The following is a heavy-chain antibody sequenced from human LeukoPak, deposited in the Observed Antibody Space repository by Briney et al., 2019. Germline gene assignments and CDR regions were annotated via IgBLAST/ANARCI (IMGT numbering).Heavy chain of an antibody. CDR2: ICYDGSNK. Sequence: PGGSLRLSCAASGFTFSSYGMHWVRQAPGKGLEWVAVICYDGSNKYYADSVKGRFTISRDNSKNTLYLQMNSLRAEDTAVYYCAREKIVVVPAATGYYYYYYGMDVWGKGTTVTVSS. J-gene: IGHJ6*04. CDR3: AREKIVVVPAATGYYYYYYGMDV. D-gene: IGHD2-2*01. V-gene: IGHV3-33*01. CDR1: GFTFSSYG.